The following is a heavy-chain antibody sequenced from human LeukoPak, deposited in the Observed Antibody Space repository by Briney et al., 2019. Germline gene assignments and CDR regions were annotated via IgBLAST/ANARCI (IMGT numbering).Heavy chain of an antibody. CDR3: AASSGWYEKIGFDP. D-gene: IGHD6-19*01. CDR1: GYTLTELS. Sequence: ASVKVSCKVSGYTLTELSMHWVRQAPGKGLEWMGGFDPEDGETIYAQKFQGRVTMTEDTSTDTAYMELSSLRSEDTAVYYCAASSGWYEKIGFDPWGQGTLVTVSS. V-gene: IGHV1-24*01. J-gene: IGHJ5*02. CDR2: FDPEDGET.